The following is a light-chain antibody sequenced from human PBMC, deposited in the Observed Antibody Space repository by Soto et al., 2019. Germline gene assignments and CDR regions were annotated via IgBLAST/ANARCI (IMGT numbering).Light chain of an antibody. CDR2: EGT. CDR1: STDVGSYNL. J-gene: IGLJ2*01. Sequence: QSALTQPASVSGSPGQSITISCTGASTDVGSYNLVSWYQQHPGKAPKHMIYEGTKRPSGISNRFSGSKSGNTASLTVSGLQAEDEADYYCCSYAGSYTPVVFGGGTKLTVL. CDR3: CSYAGSYTPVV. V-gene: IGLV2-23*01.